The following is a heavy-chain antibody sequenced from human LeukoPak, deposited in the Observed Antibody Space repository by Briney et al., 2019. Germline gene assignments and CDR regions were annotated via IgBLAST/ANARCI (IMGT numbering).Heavy chain of an antibody. CDR1: GFTFSTYW. Sequence: AGGSLRLSCAASGFTFSTYWMHWVRQVPGKGLAWVSRINNDGSGTFYADSVKGRFTISRDNAKNSLYLQMNSLRAEDTAVYYCAELGITMIGGVWGKGTTVTISS. CDR3: AELGITMIGGV. D-gene: IGHD3-10*02. V-gene: IGHV3-74*01. J-gene: IGHJ6*04. CDR2: INNDGSGT.